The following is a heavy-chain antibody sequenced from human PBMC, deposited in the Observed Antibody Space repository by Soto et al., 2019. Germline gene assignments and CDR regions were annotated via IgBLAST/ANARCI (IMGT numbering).Heavy chain of an antibody. CDR1: GGSISSYY. J-gene: IGHJ4*02. Sequence: QVQLQESGPGLVKPSETLSLTCTVSGGSISSYYWCWIRQPPGKGLEWIGYIYYSGSTNYNPSLKSRVTIPVDTSKNQFSLKLSSVTAADTAVYYCARGRPLLQLPDYWGQGTLVTVSS. V-gene: IGHV4-59*01. D-gene: IGHD1-1*01. CDR2: IYYSGST. CDR3: ARGRPLLQLPDY.